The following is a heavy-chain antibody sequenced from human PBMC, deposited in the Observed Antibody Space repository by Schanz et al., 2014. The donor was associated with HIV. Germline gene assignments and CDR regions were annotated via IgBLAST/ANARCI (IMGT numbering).Heavy chain of an antibody. J-gene: IGHJ4*01. D-gene: IGHD2-21*02. Sequence: QVQLQQWGAGLLKPSETLNLTCAVYGGSFRGYYWTWIRQFPGVGLEWIGGVRHTGGTNYNPSLKRRVPMSMDTSKNQFSLKLNSVTAADTAVYFCARGDFGGNSVDYWGHGNLVTVSA. CDR1: GGSFRGYY. V-gene: IGHV4-34*01. CDR3: ARGDFGGNSVDY. CDR2: VRHTGGT.